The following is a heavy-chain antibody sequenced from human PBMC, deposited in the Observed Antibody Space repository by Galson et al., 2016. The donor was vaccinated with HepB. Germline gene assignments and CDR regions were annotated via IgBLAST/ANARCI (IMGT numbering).Heavy chain of an antibody. Sequence: QSGAEVKKSGESLKISCKSSGYGITAHWIGWVRQVPGKGLDWMGLIYSGNSDTRYSPSFQGQVTMSVDKSISTAYLQWSSLKASGTAMYYCVRTKDPGYDFCGGYSDWGQGTLVTVSS. J-gene: IGHJ4*02. CDR2: IYSGNSDT. CDR3: VRTKDPGYDFCGGYSD. D-gene: IGHD3-3*01. V-gene: IGHV5-51*01. CDR1: GYGITAHW.